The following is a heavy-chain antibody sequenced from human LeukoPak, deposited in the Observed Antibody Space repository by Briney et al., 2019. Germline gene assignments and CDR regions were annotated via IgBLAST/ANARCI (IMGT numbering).Heavy chain of an antibody. CDR2: ISGSGGST. CDR3: AKDVAAAGTRWFDP. V-gene: IGHV3-23*01. Sequence: GGSLRLSCAASGFTFSGYAMSWVRQAPGKGLEWVSAISGSGGSTYYADSVKGRFTISRDNSKNTLYLQMNSLRAEDTAVYYCAKDVAAAGTRWFDPWGQGTLVTVSS. D-gene: IGHD6-13*01. CDR1: GFTFSGYA. J-gene: IGHJ5*02.